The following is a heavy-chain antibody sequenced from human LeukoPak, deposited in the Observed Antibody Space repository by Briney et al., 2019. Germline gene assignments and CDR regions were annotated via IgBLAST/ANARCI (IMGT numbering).Heavy chain of an antibody. CDR3: ATGFTTPDY. Sequence: ASVKVSCKVSGYSLTDFSMHWVRQAPGKWLEWMGTFAVEDGKTIYAQKFRGRVTMTEDTSTDTAYMDLSSLRSDDTAVYYCATGFTTPDYWGQGTLVTVSS. J-gene: IGHJ4*02. CDR2: FAVEDGKT. D-gene: IGHD1-1*01. V-gene: IGHV1-24*01. CDR1: GYSLTDFS.